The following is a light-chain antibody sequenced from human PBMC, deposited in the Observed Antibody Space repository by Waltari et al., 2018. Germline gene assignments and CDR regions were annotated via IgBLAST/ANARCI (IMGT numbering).Light chain of an antibody. CDR1: SSNIGNNA. Sequence: QSVLTQPPSVSEAPRQRVTISCSGSSSNIGNNAVNWYQQLPGKAPKLLIYYDDLLPSGVSDRCSGSKSGTSASLAISGLQSEDEADYYCAAWDDSLSAWVFGGGTKLTVL. CDR2: YDD. J-gene: IGLJ3*02. CDR3: AAWDDSLSAWV. V-gene: IGLV1-36*01.